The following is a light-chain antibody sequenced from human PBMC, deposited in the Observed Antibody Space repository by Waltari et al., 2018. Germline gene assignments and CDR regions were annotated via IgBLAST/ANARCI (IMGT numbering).Light chain of an antibody. Sequence: AFRMTQSPSSLSASTGDRVTITCRASQHIRNYLAWFQQRPGKAPELLIYEASTLQRGVPSRFSGSGSGTDFTLTITSLQSDDFATYYCQQYFNYPRTFGQGTRVEIE. CDR3: QQYFNYPRT. J-gene: IGKJ1*01. V-gene: IGKV1-8*01. CDR2: EAS. CDR1: QHIRNY.